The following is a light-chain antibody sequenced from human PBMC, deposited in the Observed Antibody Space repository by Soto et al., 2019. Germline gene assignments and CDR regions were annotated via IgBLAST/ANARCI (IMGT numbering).Light chain of an antibody. V-gene: IGLV1-40*01. J-gene: IGLJ2*01. Sequence: QAVVTQPPSVSGAPGRRVTISCTGSSSNIGAGYDVHWYQQLPGTAPKLLIYGNSNRPSGVPDRFSGSKSGTSASLAITGLQAEDEADYYCQSYDSSLSGSHVVFGGGTKLTVL. CDR3: QSYDSSLSGSHVV. CDR2: GNS. CDR1: SSNIGAGYD.